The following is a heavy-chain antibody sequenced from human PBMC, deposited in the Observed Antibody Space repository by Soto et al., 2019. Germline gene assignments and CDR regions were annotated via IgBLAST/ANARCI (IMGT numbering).Heavy chain of an antibody. V-gene: IGHV3-21*01. CDR1: GFILSSYS. D-gene: IGHD5-18*01. CDR3: ATLNSFGSDY. CDR2: ISSGSNSI. Sequence: GSLRLSCAASGFILSSYSMNWVRQAPGKGLEWVSSISSGSNSIYYADSVKGRFTISRNNAKSTLYLQMNSLRAEDTAVYYCATLNSFGSDYWGRGTLVTVSS. J-gene: IGHJ4*02.